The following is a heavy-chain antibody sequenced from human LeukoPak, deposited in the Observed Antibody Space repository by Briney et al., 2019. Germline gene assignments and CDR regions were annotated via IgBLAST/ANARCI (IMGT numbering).Heavy chain of an antibody. CDR3: ASLGNSYSYGSAYYYYYMDV. CDR1: GGSISSYY. V-gene: IGHV4-59*05. Sequence: SETLSLTCTVSGGSISSYYWSWIRQPPGKGLEWIGSIYYSGSTYYNPSLRGRVTISVDTSKNQFSLKLSSVTAADTAVYYCASLGNSYSYGSAYYYYYMDVWGKGTTVTVSS. D-gene: IGHD5-18*01. J-gene: IGHJ6*03. CDR2: IYYSGST.